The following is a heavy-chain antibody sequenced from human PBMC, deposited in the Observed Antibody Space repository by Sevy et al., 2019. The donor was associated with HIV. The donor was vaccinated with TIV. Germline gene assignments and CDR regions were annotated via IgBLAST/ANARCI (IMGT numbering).Heavy chain of an antibody. Sequence: GGSLRLSCAASGFTFSSYGMHWVRQAPGKGLEWVAVISYDGSNKYYAYSVKGRFTISRDNAKNSLFLQMNSLRAEDTAVYYCAKDVYWGQGTLVTVSS. V-gene: IGHV3-30*18. CDR2: ISYDGSNK. CDR3: AKDVY. CDR1: GFTFSSYG. J-gene: IGHJ4*02.